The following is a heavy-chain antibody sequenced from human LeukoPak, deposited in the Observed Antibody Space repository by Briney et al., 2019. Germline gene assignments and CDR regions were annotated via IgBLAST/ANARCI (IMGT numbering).Heavy chain of an antibody. Sequence: GGSLRLSCAASGFTFDDYAMHWVRQAPGKGLEWVSGISWNSGSIGYADSVKGRFTISRDNAKNSLYLQMNSLRAEDTALYYCAKDIPPRYGLGAFDIWGQGTMVTVSS. V-gene: IGHV3-9*01. D-gene: IGHD3-9*01. CDR1: GFTFDDYA. J-gene: IGHJ3*02. CDR3: AKDIPPRYGLGAFDI. CDR2: ISWNSGSI.